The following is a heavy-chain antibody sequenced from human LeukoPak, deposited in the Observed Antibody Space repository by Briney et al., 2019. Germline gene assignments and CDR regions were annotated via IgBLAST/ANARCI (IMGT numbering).Heavy chain of an antibody. Sequence: SQTLSLTCAISGDSVSSHSACWNWIRQSPSRGLEWLGRTYYRSQWYSDYGDSVRGRITINPDTSKNQFSLQLNSVTAADTAVYYCARTTMVRGTYYMDVWGKGTTVTISS. V-gene: IGHV6-1*01. J-gene: IGHJ6*03. CDR2: TYYRSQWYS. CDR3: ARTTMVRGTYYMDV. CDR1: GDSVSSHSAC. D-gene: IGHD3-10*01.